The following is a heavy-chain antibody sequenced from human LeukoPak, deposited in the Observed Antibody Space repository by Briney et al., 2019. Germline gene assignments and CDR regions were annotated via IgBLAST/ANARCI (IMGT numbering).Heavy chain of an antibody. CDR2: VNHSGST. D-gene: IGHD3-10*01. J-gene: IGHJ4*02. V-gene: IGHV4-34*01. CDR3: ARGVYYGSGSYN. CDR1: GESFSGYS. Sequence: SETLSLTCTVYGESFSGYSCTWIRQPPGKGLEWIAEVNHSGSTNYNPSLKSRVTISLDTSKNQFLLKLSPVTATDTAVYYCARGVYYGSGSYNWGQGTLVTVSS.